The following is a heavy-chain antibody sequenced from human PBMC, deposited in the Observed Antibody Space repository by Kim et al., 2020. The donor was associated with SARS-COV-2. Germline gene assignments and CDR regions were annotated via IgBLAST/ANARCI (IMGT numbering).Heavy chain of an antibody. J-gene: IGHJ3*01. V-gene: IGHV1-46*01. CDR3: AKVPSSRNAFDF. D-gene: IGHD2-15*01. CDR1: GYTFINYY. Sequence: ASVKVSCKTSGYTFINYYIHWVRQAPGQGFEWMGIINPDGGYTTYAQQFQERLTMTRDTSTNTVYMELGSLRSEDTAVYYGAKVPSSRNAFDFWGHGTMVTVSS. CDR2: INPDGGYT.